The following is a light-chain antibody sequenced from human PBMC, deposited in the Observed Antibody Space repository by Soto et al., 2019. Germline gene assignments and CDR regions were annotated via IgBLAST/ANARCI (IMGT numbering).Light chain of an antibody. V-gene: IGKV1-5*01. Sequence: DIQGTQSPSTLSASVGDRVTITCRASQPIRTWLAWYQEKPGKAPKLLIYDASSLEGGVPSRFSGSGSGTEFTLTISSLQPDDFATYYCHQYNYYRPTFGQGTKVDIK. CDR1: QPIRTW. CDR2: DAS. CDR3: HQYNYYRPT. J-gene: IGKJ1*01.